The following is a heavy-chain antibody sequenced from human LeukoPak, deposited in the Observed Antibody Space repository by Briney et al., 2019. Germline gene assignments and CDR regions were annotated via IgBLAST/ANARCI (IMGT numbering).Heavy chain of an antibody. CDR1: GGSISSGGYY. V-gene: IGHV4-31*03. Sequence: PSETLSLTCTVSGGSISSGGYYWSWIRQHPGKGLEWIGYIYYSGSTYYNPSLKSRVTISVDTSKNQFSLKLSSVTAADTAVYYCARVPPGVTTSRFDPWGQGTLVTVSS. CDR2: IYYSGST. D-gene: IGHD4-17*01. J-gene: IGHJ5*02. CDR3: ARVPPGVTTSRFDP.